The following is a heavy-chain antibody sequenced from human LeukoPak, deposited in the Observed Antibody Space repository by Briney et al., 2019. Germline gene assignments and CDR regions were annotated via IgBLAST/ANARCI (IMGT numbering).Heavy chain of an antibody. D-gene: IGHD3-10*01. Sequence: PSQTLSLTCSVSGGSISSSNYYWSWIRQPAGKGLEWIGRIYTSESTNYNPSLKSRVTISVDTSRNQFPLKLSSVTAADTAVYYCARGLWFGDENPPYFDYWGQGILVTVSS. J-gene: IGHJ4*02. V-gene: IGHV4-61*02. CDR3: ARGLWFGDENPPYFDY. CDR1: GGSISSSNYY. CDR2: IYTSEST.